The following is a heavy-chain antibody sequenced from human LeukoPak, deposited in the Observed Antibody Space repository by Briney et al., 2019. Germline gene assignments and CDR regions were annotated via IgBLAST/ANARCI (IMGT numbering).Heavy chain of an antibody. J-gene: IGHJ4*02. D-gene: IGHD3-16*01. V-gene: IGHV3-30-3*01. CDR2: ISYDGSIQ. CDR1: GFTFSSYF. Sequence: GGSLRLSCAASGFTFSSYFVHWVRQAPGKGLDWVTTISYDGSIQYYSDSVKGRFTISRDNSKNTLYLQMNSLKPEDTAMYYCARERGEGRTRNFDYWGQGTLVTVSS. CDR3: ARERGEGRTRNFDY.